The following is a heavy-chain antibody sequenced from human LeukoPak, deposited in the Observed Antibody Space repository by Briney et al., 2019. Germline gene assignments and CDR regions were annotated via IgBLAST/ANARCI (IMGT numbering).Heavy chain of an antibody. CDR1: GFTFSSYV. D-gene: IGHD5-18*01. Sequence: GGSLRLSCAASGFTFSSYVMHWVRQAPGKVLEWVAFIRYDGSNKYYSDSVKGRFTISRDNSKNTLYLQMNSLRPEDTAVYYCAKDPRDHTYGWSWRYFDYWGQGTLVTVSS. J-gene: IGHJ4*02. CDR2: IRYDGSNK. CDR3: AKDPRDHTYGWSWRYFDY. V-gene: IGHV3-30*02.